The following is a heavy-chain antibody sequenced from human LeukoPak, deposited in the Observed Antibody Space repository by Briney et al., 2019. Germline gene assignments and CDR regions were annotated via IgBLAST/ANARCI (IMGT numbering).Heavy chain of an antibody. Sequence: ASVKVSCKASGYTFTSSGISWVRQAPGQGLEWMGWINPNSGGTNYAQKLQGRVTMTTDTSTSTAYMELRSLRSDDTAVYYCARVVLLWFGEEDYWGQGTLVTVSS. CDR3: ARVVLLWFGEEDY. J-gene: IGHJ4*02. CDR1: GYTFTSSG. V-gene: IGHV1-18*01. CDR2: INPNSGGT. D-gene: IGHD3-10*01.